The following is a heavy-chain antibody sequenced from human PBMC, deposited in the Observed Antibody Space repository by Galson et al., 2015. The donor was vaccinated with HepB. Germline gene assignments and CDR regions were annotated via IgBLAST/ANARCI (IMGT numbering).Heavy chain of an antibody. CDR3: TTAGSSGYYYYSFDY. J-gene: IGHJ4*02. CDR1: GFTFSNAW. V-gene: IGHV3-15*01. CDR2: IKSKTDGGTT. Sequence: SLRLSCAASGFTFSNAWMSWVRQAPGKGLEWVGRIKSKTDGGTTDYAAPVKGRFTISRDDSKNTLYLQMNSLKTEDTAVYCCTTAGSSGYYYYSFDYWGQGTLVTVSS. D-gene: IGHD3-22*01.